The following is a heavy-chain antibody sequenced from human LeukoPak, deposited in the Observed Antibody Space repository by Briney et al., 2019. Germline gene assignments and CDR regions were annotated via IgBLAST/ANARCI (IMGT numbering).Heavy chain of an antibody. V-gene: IGHV4-30-2*01. CDR1: GGSISSGGYS. D-gene: IGHD1-26*01. J-gene: IGHJ3*02. Sequence: SQTLSLTCAVSGGSISSGGYSWSWIRQPPGKGLEWIGYIYHSGSTYYNPSLKSRVTISVDTSKNQFSLKLSSVTAADTAVYYCARRARKVGGAFDIWGQGTMVTVSS. CDR2: IYHSGST. CDR3: ARRARKVGGAFDI.